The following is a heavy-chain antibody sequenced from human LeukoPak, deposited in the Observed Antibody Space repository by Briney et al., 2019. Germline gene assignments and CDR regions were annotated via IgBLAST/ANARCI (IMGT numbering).Heavy chain of an antibody. J-gene: IGHJ4*02. CDR2: IYSGGST. V-gene: IGHV3-66*01. CDR1: GFTVSSNY. Sequence: PGGSLRLSCAASGFTVSSNYMSWVRQAPGKGLEWVSVIYSGGSTYYADSVKGRFTISRDNSKNTLYLQMNSLRAEDTAVYYCARGDILTGYDHYFAYWGQGTLVTVSS. CDR3: ARGDILTGYDHYFAY. D-gene: IGHD3-9*01.